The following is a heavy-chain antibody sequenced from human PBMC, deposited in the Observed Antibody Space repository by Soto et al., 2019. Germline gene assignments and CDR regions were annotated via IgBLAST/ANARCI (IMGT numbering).Heavy chain of an antibody. D-gene: IGHD3-10*01. V-gene: IGHV1-69*02. Sequence: QVQLVQSGAEVKKPGSSVKVSCKASGGTFSSYTISWVRQAPGQGLEWMGRIIPILGIANYAQKFQGRGTITADKSTSTAYMELSSLRSEDTAVYYCARGTTYYYGSGNWGQGTLVTVSS. J-gene: IGHJ4*02. CDR3: ARGTTYYYGSGN. CDR1: GGTFSSYT. CDR2: IIPILGIA.